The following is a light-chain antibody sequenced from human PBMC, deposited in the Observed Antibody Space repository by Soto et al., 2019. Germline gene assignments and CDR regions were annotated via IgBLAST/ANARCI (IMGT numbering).Light chain of an antibody. CDR3: SSYTSSSTAVV. J-gene: IGLJ2*01. V-gene: IGLV2-14*01. CDR1: SSDVGGYNY. Sequence: QSVLTQPASVSVSPGQSITISCTGTSSDVGGYNYVSWYQQHPGKAPTLMIYDVSNRPSGGSNRFSGSKSCNTASLTITGLRAEDEADYYCSSYTSSSTAVVFGGGTKVTVL. CDR2: DVS.